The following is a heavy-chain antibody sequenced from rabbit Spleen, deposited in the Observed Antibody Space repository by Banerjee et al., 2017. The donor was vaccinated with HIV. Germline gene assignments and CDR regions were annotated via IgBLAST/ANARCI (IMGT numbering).Heavy chain of an antibody. CDR3: ASGVGGVGRAYKL. CDR2: IYTADGDT. V-gene: IGHV1S45*01. CDR1: GFSFSDNYW. Sequence: QEQLVESGGGLVQPEGSLTLTCKASGFSFSDNYWICWVRQAPGKELEWIACIYTADGDTFYANWAKGRFTISKTSSTTVTLQMTGLTVADTATYFCASGVGGVGRAYKLWGPGTLVTVS. J-gene: IGHJ4*01. D-gene: IGHD5-1*01.